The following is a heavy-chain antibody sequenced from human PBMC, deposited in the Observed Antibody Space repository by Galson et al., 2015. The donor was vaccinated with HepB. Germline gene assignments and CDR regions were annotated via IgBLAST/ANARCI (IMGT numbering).Heavy chain of an antibody. CDR3: ARDRGYSSSSII. J-gene: IGHJ4*02. CDR1: GFTFSSYS. CDR2: ISSSSSYI. D-gene: IGHD6-6*01. V-gene: IGHV3-21*01. Sequence: SLRLSCAASGFTFSSYSMNWVRQAPGKGLEWVSSISSSSSYIYYADSVKGRFTISRDNAKNSLYLQMNSLRAEDTAVYYCARDRGYSSSSIIWGQGTLVTVSS.